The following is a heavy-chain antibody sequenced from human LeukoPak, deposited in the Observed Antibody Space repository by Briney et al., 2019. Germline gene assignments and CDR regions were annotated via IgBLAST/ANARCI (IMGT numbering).Heavy chain of an antibody. CDR1: GFIFSSYR. J-gene: IGHJ4*02. CDR2: IKQDGSEK. Sequence: EGSLRLSCAASGFIFSSYRMNWVRQAPGKGLEWVANIKQDGSEKYYVDSVKGRFTISRDNAKNSLFLQMNSLRAEDTAVYYCARDTRTFDYWGQGTLVTVSS. CDR3: ARDTRTFDY. D-gene: IGHD1-26*01. V-gene: IGHV3-7*01.